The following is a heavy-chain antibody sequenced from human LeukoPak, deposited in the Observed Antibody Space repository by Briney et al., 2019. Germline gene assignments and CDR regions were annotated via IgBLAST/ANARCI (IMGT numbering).Heavy chain of an antibody. CDR3: ARVSRLYYDTSGRIFDY. CDR1: GYTFTDYY. CDR2: INPNSDYT. J-gene: IGHJ4*02. V-gene: IGHV1-2*02. Sequence: GASVKVSCKASGYTFTDYYIHWVRQAPGQGLEWMGWINPNSDYTFYAQKFQGRVTLTRDTSISTVYMELSRLRSDDTTVYYCARVSRLYYDTSGRIFDYWGQGTLVTVSS. D-gene: IGHD3-22*01.